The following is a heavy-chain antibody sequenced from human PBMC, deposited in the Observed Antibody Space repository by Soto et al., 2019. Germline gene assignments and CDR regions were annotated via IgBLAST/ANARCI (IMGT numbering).Heavy chain of an antibody. Sequence: GGSLRLSCAASGFTFSSYEMNWVRQAPGKGLEWVSYISSSGSTIYYADSVKGRFTISRDNAKNSLYLQRNSLRAEDTAVYYCASRLVVPAATGSVQHWGQGTLVTVSS. V-gene: IGHV3-48*03. CDR1: GFTFSSYE. J-gene: IGHJ1*01. D-gene: IGHD2-2*01. CDR3: ASRLVVPAATGSVQH. CDR2: ISSSGSTI.